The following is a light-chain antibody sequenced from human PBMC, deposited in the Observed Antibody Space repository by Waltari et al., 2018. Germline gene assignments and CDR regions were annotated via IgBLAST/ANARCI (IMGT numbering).Light chain of an antibody. V-gene: IGLV4-69*01. Sequence: QLLLTQSPSASAPLQASIKLTCTPRSGHRSYVIAWLRQQPEKGPRYLMKINSDGSHSRGNEIPDRFSGSSSGAERYLTISSLQSEDEADYYCQTGGHGTWVFGGGTKLTVL. CDR2: INSDGSH. CDR1: SGHRSYV. CDR3: QTGGHGTWV. J-gene: IGLJ3*02.